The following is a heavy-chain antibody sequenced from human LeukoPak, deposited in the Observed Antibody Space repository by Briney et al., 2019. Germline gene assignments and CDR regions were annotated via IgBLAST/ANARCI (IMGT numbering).Heavy chain of an antibody. CDR1: GGSISSTSYF. CDR3: ARQEGFPNWFDP. Sequence: PSETLSLTCTVFGGSISSTSYFWGWIRQPPGKGLEWIGNIYYSGSTYYNPSLKSRVTISVDTSKNQFSLKLSSVTAADTAVYYCARQEGFPNWFDPWGQGTLVTVSS. V-gene: IGHV4-39*01. J-gene: IGHJ5*02. CDR2: IYYSGST.